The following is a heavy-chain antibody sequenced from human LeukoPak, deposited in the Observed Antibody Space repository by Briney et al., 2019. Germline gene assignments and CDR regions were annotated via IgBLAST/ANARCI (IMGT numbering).Heavy chain of an antibody. CDR1: GGTFSSYA. J-gene: IGHJ4*02. D-gene: IGHD4-23*01. V-gene: IGHV1-69*04. CDR3: ARGGNSGNYFDY. CDR2: IIPIIDIT. Sequence: ASVKVSCKASGGTFSSYAISWVRQAPGQGLEWMGRIIPIIDITNYAQKFQGRVTITADKSTSTAYMELSSLRSEDTAVYFCARGGNSGNYFDYWGQGSLVTVSS.